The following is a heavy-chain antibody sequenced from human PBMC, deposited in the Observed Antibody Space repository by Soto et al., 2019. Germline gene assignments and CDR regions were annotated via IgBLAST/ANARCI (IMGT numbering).Heavy chain of an antibody. CDR3: ARDRGGDYFDY. J-gene: IGHJ4*02. V-gene: IGHV4-59*01. CDR2: IYYSGST. D-gene: IGHD3-16*01. Sequence: QVQLQESGPGLVKPSEILSLTCTVSGGSISSYYWSWIRQPPGKGLEWIGYIYYSGSTNYNPSLKSRVTISVDTSKNQFSLKLSSVTAADTAVYYCARDRGGDYFDYWGQGTLVTVSS. CDR1: GGSISSYY.